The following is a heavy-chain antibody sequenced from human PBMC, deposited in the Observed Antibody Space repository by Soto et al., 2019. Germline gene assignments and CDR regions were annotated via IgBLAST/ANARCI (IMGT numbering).Heavy chain of an antibody. CDR2: ITSSGVY. CDR3: ARDPSGSGPDFDY. Sequence: GSLRLSCAASGFTFSSYHMNWVRQAPGKGLEWVSSITSSGVYYTDSVKGRFAISGDNAKNSLFLQMNSLRAEDTAVYYCARDPSGSGPDFDYWGQGILVTVPQ. J-gene: IGHJ4*02. CDR1: GFTFSSYH. V-gene: IGHV3-21*01. D-gene: IGHD3-10*01.